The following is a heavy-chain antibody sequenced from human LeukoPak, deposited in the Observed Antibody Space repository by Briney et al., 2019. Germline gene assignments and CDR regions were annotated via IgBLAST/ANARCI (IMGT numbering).Heavy chain of an antibody. D-gene: IGHD3-22*01. J-gene: IGHJ4*02. V-gene: IGHV3-30*18. CDR1: GFTFSSYG. Sequence: GGSLRLSCAASGFTFSSYGMHWVRQAPGKGLEWVAVIPYDGSNKYYADSVKGRFTISRDNSKNTLYLQMNSLSAEDTAVYYCAKQAHYYDSSAVFDYWGQGTLVTVSS. CDR2: IPYDGSNK. CDR3: AKQAHYYDSSAVFDY.